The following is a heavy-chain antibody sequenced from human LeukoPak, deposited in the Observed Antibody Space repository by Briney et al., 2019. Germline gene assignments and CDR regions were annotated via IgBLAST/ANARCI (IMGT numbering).Heavy chain of an antibody. D-gene: IGHD2-2*01. CDR2: IYPGDSDT. V-gene: IGHV5-51*01. Sequence: GESLKISCKGSGYSFTSYWIGWVRQMPGKGLEWMGIIYPGDSDTRYSPSFQGQVTISADKSISTAYLQWSSLKASDTAMYYCARHGVAAAFPSGWFDPWGQGTLVTVSS. CDR1: GYSFTSYW. CDR3: ARHGVAAAFPSGWFDP. J-gene: IGHJ5*02.